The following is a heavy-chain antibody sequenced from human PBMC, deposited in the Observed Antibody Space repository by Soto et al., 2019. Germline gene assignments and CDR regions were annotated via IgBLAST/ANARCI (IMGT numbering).Heavy chain of an antibody. V-gene: IGHV4-59*01. CDR1: GVSISSYY. Sequence: SETLSLTCAVSGVSISSYYWSWIRQPPGKGLEWIGYVFYNEITNYSPSLKGRASMSMEMSTNHFYLEVRSVTAADTAVYFCAMGDAVRRSSTHHDSWGPGALVHGS. CDR2: VFYNEIT. D-gene: IGHD3-10*01. J-gene: IGHJ5*01. CDR3: AMGDAVRRSSTHHDS.